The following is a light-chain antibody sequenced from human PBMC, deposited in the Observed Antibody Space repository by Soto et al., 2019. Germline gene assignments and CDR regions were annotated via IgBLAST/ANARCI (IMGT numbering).Light chain of an antibody. CDR3: QLYGISPH. CDR2: ASS. J-gene: IGKJ5*01. Sequence: EIVLTQSPGTLSLSPGERATLSCRASQSVRGSNFLAWYQHKPGQAPRLLIYASSNRATGIPDRFSGSASGTDFTLTINRLEPEDFAVYYCQLYGISPHFGQGTRLEI. V-gene: IGKV3-20*01. CDR1: QSVRGSNF.